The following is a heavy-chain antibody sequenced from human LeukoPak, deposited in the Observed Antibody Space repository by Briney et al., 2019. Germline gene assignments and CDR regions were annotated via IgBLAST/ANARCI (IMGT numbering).Heavy chain of an antibody. J-gene: IGHJ4*02. CDR3: ARLSGLTRYYISYPFDY. V-gene: IGHV5-51*01. Sequence: GESLKISYKSSGYSFTSYLSGWGRQIRGKGLEWMGILYSGDSDTKYSTFFHGDVTISADKSISTAHLQWSSLKASDTAMYYCARLSGLTRYYISYPFDYWGQGTLVTVSS. CDR2: LYSGDSDT. D-gene: IGHD3-9*01. CDR1: GYSFTSYL.